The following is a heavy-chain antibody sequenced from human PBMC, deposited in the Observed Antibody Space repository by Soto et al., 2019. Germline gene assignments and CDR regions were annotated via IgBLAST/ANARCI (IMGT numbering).Heavy chain of an antibody. CDR1: GFTVSSNY. J-gene: IGHJ4*02. D-gene: IGHD3-22*01. Sequence: GGSLRLSCAASGFTVSSNYMSWVRQAPGKGLEWVSVIYSGGSTYYADSVKGRFTISRDNSKNTLYLQMNSLRAEDTAVYYCARLYYDSSGYRFDYWGQGTLVTVSS. CDR3: ARLYYDSSGYRFDY. CDR2: IYSGGST. V-gene: IGHV3-53*01.